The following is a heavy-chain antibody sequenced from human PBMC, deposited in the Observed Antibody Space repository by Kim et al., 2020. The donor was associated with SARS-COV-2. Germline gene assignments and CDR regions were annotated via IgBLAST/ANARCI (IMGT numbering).Heavy chain of an antibody. CDR3: ARNTMVRGVIPRVDY. J-gene: IGHJ4*02. V-gene: IGHV4-34*01. D-gene: IGHD3-10*01. CDR1: GGSFSGYY. Sequence: SETLSLTCAVYGGSFSGYYWSWIRQPPGKGLEWIGEINHSGSTNYNPSLKSRVTISVDTSKNQFSLKLSSVTAADTAVYYCARNTMVRGVIPRVDYWGQGTLVTVSS. CDR2: INHSGST.